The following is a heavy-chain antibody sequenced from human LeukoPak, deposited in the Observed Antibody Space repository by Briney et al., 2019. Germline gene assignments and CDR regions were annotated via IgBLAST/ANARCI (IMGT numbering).Heavy chain of an antibody. V-gene: IGHV1-69*04. CDR2: IIPILGIA. D-gene: IGHD5-18*01. J-gene: IGHJ4*02. CDR3: ATDLPTRTAISLLDY. Sequence: SVKVSCKASGDTFSSYGISWVRQAPGQGLEWMGRIIPILGIANYAQKFQGRVTITADKSTSTAYMELSSLRSEDTAVYYCATDLPTRTAISLLDYWGQGTLVTVSS. CDR1: GDTFSSYG.